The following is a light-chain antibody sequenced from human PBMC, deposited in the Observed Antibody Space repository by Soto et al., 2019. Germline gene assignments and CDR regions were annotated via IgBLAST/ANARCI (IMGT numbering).Light chain of an antibody. Sequence: EIVLTQSPATLSLSPGERATLSCRASQSVSGYLAWYQQRPGQTPRLLIYDASNRATGIPARFSGSGSGTDFTLTISRLQSEDFAVYYCQQYNNWLRTFGQGTKVDIK. J-gene: IGKJ1*01. V-gene: IGKV3-11*01. CDR1: QSVSGY. CDR2: DAS. CDR3: QQYNNWLRT.